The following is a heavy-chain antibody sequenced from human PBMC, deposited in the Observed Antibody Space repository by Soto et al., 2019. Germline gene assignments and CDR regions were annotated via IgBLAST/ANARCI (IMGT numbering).Heavy chain of an antibody. Sequence: GGSLRLSCAASGFTFSDYNMRWIRQAPGKGLEWVSDITSRGSSTYYADSVKGRFTISRDNSKNTLYLQMNSLRAEDTAVYYCARNWWFDPWGQGTLVTVSS. J-gene: IGHJ5*02. CDR2: ITSRGSST. CDR1: GFTFSDYN. CDR3: ARNWWFDP. V-gene: IGHV3-11*04.